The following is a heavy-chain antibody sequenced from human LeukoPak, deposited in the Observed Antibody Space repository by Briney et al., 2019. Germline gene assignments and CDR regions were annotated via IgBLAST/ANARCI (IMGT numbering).Heavy chain of an antibody. CDR2: IYTSGST. V-gene: IGHV4-61*02. Sequence: SETLSLTCTVSGGSISSGSYYWSWIRQPAGKGLEWIGRIYTSGSTNYNPSLKSRVTISVDTSKNQFSLKLSSVTAADTAVYYCARTLGGCAWCAFDIWGQGTMVAVSS. CDR3: ARTLGGCAWCAFDI. J-gene: IGHJ3*02. CDR1: GGSISSGSYY. D-gene: IGHD2-8*01.